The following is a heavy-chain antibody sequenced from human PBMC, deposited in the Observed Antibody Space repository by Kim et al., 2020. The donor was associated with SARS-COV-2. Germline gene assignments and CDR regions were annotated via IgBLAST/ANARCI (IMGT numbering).Heavy chain of an antibody. CDR3: ARENARITMVLGAFDI. J-gene: IGHJ3*02. D-gene: IGHD3-10*01. CDR1: GGSVSSGSYY. CDR2: IYYSGRT. V-gene: IGHV4-61*01. Sequence: SETLSLTCTVSGGSVSSGSYYWSWIRQPPGKGLEWIGYIYYSGRTNYNPSLKSRVTISVDTSKNQSSLQLSSVTAADTAVYYCARENARITMVLGAFDIWRQGTMVTVSS.